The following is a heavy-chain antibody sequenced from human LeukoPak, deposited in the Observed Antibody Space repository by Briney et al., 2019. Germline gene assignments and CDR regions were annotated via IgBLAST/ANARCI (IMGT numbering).Heavy chain of an antibody. CDR3: ARDIGGIFDS. Sequence: PGGSLRLSCAASGFTVSSNFMSCVRQAPGKGLEWVSVIYSGGDTYYADSVKGRFTISRDNSKNTLYLQMNSLRAEDTAVYYCARDIGGIFDSWGQGTLVTVSS. CDR1: GFTVSSNF. D-gene: IGHD1-26*01. V-gene: IGHV3-53*01. CDR2: IYSGGDT. J-gene: IGHJ4*02.